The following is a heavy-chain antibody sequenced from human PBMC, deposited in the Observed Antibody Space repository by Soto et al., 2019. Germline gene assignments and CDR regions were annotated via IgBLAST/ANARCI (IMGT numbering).Heavy chain of an antibody. CDR2: INPAGSVT. D-gene: IGHD2-21*01. CDR1: GISFINHY. CDR3: ARDNSRRLPAGPGDKKSETSGWWFVR. Sequence: GASVKISCKASGISFINHYVHWVRQAPGQGPEWMGVINPAGSVTVYALKLQDRVTVTRDTSTSTVYMELNSLTSEDTAIYYCARDNSRRLPAGPGDKKSETSGWWFVRWG. V-gene: IGHV1-46*03. J-gene: IGHJ5*02.